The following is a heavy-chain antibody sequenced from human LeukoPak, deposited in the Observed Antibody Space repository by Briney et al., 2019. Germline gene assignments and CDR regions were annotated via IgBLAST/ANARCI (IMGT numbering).Heavy chain of an antibody. D-gene: IGHD3-22*01. Sequence: ASVKVSCKASGYTFTSYGISWVRQAPGQGLEWMGWISAYNGNTNYAQKLQGRVTMTRDTSTSTVYTELSSLRSEDTAVYYCARGPYYDSSGYYARYWGQGTLVTVSS. CDR1: GYTFTSYG. J-gene: IGHJ4*02. CDR3: ARGPYYDSSGYYARY. V-gene: IGHV1-18*01. CDR2: ISAYNGNT.